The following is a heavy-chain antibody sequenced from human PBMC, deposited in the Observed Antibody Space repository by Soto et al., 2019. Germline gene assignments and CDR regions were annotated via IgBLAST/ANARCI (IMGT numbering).Heavy chain of an antibody. D-gene: IGHD3-16*02. V-gene: IGHV4-61*01. Sequence: PSETRSRTCTVCVGCVISGTDYVSLVRQPPWKRLELIGFIYSSGSTNYNHSLKSRVTMSVETSKNQFSLKLRSVIVADTAVYHCARFVRYCSRTHRYTRADVWGPRTTVTVSS. CDR2: IYSSGST. CDR3: ARFVRYCSRTHRYTRADV. J-gene: IGHJ6*01. CDR1: VGCVISGTDY.